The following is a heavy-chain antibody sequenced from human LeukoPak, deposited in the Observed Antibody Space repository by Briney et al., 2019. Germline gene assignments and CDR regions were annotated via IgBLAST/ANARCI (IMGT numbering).Heavy chain of an antibody. CDR1: GYSFTSYW. CDR2: IYPGDSDT. Sequence: PGGSLKISCKGSGYSFTSYWIGWVRQMPGKGLEWMGIIYPGDSDTRYSPSFQGQVTISADKSISTAYLQWSSLEASDTAMYYCAALYGSGSYYPYYFDYWGQGTLVTVSS. D-gene: IGHD3-10*01. V-gene: IGHV5-51*01. CDR3: AALYGSGSYYPYYFDY. J-gene: IGHJ4*02.